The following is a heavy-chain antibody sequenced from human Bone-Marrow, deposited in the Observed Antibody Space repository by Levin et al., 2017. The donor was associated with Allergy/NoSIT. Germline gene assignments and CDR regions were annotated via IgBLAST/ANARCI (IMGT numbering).Heavy chain of an antibody. Sequence: SETLSLTCAVSGGSISNGGYSWSWIRQPPGKGLEWIGYIYHSGSTYYNPSLKSRVTISVDRSKNQFSLKLTSVTAADTAVYYCARGAHGLLWFDPWGQGTLVTVSS. CDR2: IYHSGST. J-gene: IGHJ5*02. V-gene: IGHV4-30-2*01. D-gene: IGHD1-26*01. CDR1: GGSISNGGYS. CDR3: ARGAHGLLWFDP.